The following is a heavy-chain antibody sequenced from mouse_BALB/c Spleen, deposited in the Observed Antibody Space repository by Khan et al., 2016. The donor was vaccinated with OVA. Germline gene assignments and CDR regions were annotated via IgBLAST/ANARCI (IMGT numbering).Heavy chain of an antibody. J-gene: IGHJ3*01. V-gene: IGHV5-6-5*01. Sequence: EVQVVESGGGLVKPGGSLKVSCAASGFTFSNYAMSWVRQTPEKRLEWVASISTGDTTYYPDSVKGRFTISRDNARNILYLQMSSLRSDDTAMYYCARDYWLVYWGQGTLVTVSA. CDR3: ARDYWLVY. CDR2: ISTGDTT. CDR1: GFTFSNYA.